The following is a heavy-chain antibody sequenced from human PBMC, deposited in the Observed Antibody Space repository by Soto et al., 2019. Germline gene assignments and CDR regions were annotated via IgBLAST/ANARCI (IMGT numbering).Heavy chain of an antibody. CDR2: ISAYHGNT. Sequence: SVQVSCKASGYTFTRYGISCVRQAPVPGLEWMGWISAYHGNTNYAQKLQGRVTMTTDTSTSTAYMELRSLRSEDTAVYYCARDPVSSGSIRDGFDIRGKVTMVPVSS. D-gene: IGHD3-22*01. J-gene: IGHJ3*02. CDR3: ARDPVSSGSIRDGFDI. V-gene: IGHV1-18*04. CDR1: GYTFTRYG.